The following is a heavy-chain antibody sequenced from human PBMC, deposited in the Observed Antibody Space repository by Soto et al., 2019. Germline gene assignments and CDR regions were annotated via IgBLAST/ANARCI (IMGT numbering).Heavy chain of an antibody. D-gene: IGHD2-15*01. CDR2: IDNDGSVT. J-gene: IGHJ5*02. CDR3: ARDTPYNWFDP. Sequence: PGGSLRLSCAASGLTFSGYWMHWVRQAPGKGLVWVSRIDNDGSVTNYADFVEGRFTISRDDAKNTLYLQMNSLRAEDTAVYYCARDTPYNWFDPWGQGILVTV. CDR1: GLTFSGYW. V-gene: IGHV3-74*01.